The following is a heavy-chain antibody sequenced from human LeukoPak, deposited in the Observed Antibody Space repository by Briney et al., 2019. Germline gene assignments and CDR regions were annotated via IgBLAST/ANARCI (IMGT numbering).Heavy chain of an antibody. J-gene: IGHJ6*03. D-gene: IGHD3-3*01. CDR1: GYTLTELS. V-gene: IGHV1-24*01. CDR3: AGKDDFWSNTPSYYMDV. CDR2: FDSEDGET. Sequence: ASVKVSCKVSGYTLTELSMHWVRRAPGKGLEWMGGFDSEDGETIYAQKFQGRVTMTEDTSTDTAYMELRGLRSDDTAVYYCAGKDDFWSNTPSYYMDVWGKGTTVTVSS.